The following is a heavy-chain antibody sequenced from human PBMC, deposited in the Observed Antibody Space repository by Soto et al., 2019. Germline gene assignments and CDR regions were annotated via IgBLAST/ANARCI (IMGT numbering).Heavy chain of an antibody. CDR3: ARDVDAAMENYYYYGMDV. V-gene: IGHV1-8*01. Sequence: ASVKVSCKASGYTFTRYDINWVRQATGQGLEWMGWMNPNSGNTGYAQKVQGRVTMTRNTSISTAYMELSSLISEDTAVYYCARDVDAAMENYYYYGMDVWGQGTTVTVSS. D-gene: IGHD5-18*01. J-gene: IGHJ6*02. CDR1: GYTFTRYD. CDR2: MNPNSGNT.